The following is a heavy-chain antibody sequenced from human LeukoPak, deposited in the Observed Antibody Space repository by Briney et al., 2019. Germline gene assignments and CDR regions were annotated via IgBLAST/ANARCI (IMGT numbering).Heavy chain of an antibody. CDR1: GDSTSSGDC. J-gene: IGHJ5*02. CDR2: ISNRGSP. V-gene: IGHV4-38-2*02. D-gene: IGHD1-26*01. Sequence: SETLSLTCIVSGDSTSSGDCWGWIRQPPGKGLEWIGSISNRGSPYYNPSLKSRVTMSADTPNNQFSLRLSSVTAADTAVYYCARDGGFYYTASPNSWFDPWGQGTLVTVSS. CDR3: ARDGGFYYTASPNSWFDP.